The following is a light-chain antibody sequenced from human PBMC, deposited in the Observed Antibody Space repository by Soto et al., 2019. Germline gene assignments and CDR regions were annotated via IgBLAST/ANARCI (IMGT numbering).Light chain of an antibody. CDR1: QSFSSW. CDR2: DAS. CDR3: QQLNSYPIT. J-gene: IGKJ5*01. Sequence: DIQMTQSPSTLSASVGDRVTITCRASQSFSSWLAWYQQKPGRAPKLLIYDASSLESGVPSRFSGSGSGTDFTLTINSLQPEDFATYYCQQLNSYPITFGQGTRLEIK. V-gene: IGKV1-5*01.